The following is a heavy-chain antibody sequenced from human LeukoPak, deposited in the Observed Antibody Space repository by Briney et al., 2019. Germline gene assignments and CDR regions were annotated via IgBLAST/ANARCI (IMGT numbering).Heavy chain of an antibody. V-gene: IGHV4-39*07. CDR2: IYYDGRT. CDR1: GGSISSGGYY. CDR3: ARGRYGDYCFDL. J-gene: IGHJ2*01. D-gene: IGHD4-17*01. Sequence: SETLSLTCTVSGGSISSGGYYWSWMRQPPGKGLEWIGTIYYDGRTSYNPSLKSRVTMSIDTSTKQLSLKLISVTAADTAVYYCARGRYGDYCFDLWGRGTLVTVSS.